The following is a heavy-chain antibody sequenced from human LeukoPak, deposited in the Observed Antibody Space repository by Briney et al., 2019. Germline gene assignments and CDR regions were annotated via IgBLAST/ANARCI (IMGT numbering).Heavy chain of an antibody. D-gene: IGHD3-3*01. CDR2: IWYDGSNK. CDR3: AKVSQKWFSGVGGGDAFDI. CDR1: GFTFSSYG. J-gene: IGHJ3*02. Sequence: GGSLRLSCAASGFTFSSYGMNWVRQAPGKGLEWVAVIWYDGSNKYYADSVKGRFTISRDNSKNTLYLQMNSLRAEDTAVYYCAKVSQKWFSGVGGGDAFDIWGQGTMVTVSS. V-gene: IGHV3-33*06.